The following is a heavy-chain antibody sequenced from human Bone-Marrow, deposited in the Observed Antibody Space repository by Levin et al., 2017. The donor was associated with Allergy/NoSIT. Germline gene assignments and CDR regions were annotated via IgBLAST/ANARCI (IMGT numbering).Heavy chain of an antibody. CDR3: ATRRDYGPSTYFDY. J-gene: IGHJ4*02. V-gene: IGHV3-7*01. Sequence: GGSLRLSCAASGFTFSTYWMGWVRQAPGKGLEWVANIKDDGAEKFYVDSVKGRFTISRDNAKNSLYLQMNSLGAEDPAMYYCATRRDYGPSTYFDYWGQGTLVTVSS. CDR1: GFTFSTYW. CDR2: IKDDGAEK. D-gene: IGHD4-17*01.